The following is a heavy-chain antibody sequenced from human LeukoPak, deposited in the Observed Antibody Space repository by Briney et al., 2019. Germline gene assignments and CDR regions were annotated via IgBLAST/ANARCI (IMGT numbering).Heavy chain of an antibody. J-gene: IGHJ1*01. CDR2: IFYSGST. CDR3: ARGSGSSWSKLRYFQH. D-gene: IGHD6-13*01. V-gene: IGHV4-39*07. CDR1: GGSISTSNYY. Sequence: PSETLSLTCTVSGGSISTSNYYWGWIRQPPGKGLEWIGNIFYSGSTYYSPSLRSRVTISLDTSRNQSSLKLNSVTAADTAVYYCARGSGSSWSKLRYFQHWGQGTLVTVSS.